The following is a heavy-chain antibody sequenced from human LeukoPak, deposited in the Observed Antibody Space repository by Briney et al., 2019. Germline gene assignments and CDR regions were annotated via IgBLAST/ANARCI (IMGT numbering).Heavy chain of an antibody. CDR2: MSYDGNNK. V-gene: IGHV3-30*18. Sequence: HPGGSLRLSCAASGFTFSNYGMHWVRQAPGKGLEWVAVMSYDGNNKYHADSVKGRFTISRDNSQNTLYLQMDSLRAEDAAVYYCAKDHGWDWGQGTLVIVSS. CDR3: AKDHGWD. D-gene: IGHD1-26*01. J-gene: IGHJ4*02. CDR1: GFTFSNYG.